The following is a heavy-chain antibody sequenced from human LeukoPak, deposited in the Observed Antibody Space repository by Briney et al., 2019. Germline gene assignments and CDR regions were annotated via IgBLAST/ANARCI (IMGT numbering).Heavy chain of an antibody. J-gene: IGHJ4*02. CDR2: IYYSGST. Sequence: SETLSLTCTVSGGSISSYFWSWIRQPPGKGLEWIGYIYYSGSTNYNPSLKSRVTMSVDTSKNQFSLKLSSVTAADTAVYYCARVDRAVAGTIDYWGQGTLVTVSS. CDR1: GGSISSYF. D-gene: IGHD6-19*01. CDR3: ARVDRAVAGTIDY. V-gene: IGHV4-59*08.